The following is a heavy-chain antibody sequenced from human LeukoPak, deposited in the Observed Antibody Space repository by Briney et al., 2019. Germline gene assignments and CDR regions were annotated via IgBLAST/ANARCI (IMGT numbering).Heavy chain of an antibody. CDR2: ISASGGNT. CDR1: GFTFSNYA. V-gene: IGHV3-23*01. J-gene: IGHJ4*02. CDR3: VREDTPATANY. Sequence: GGSLRLSCAASGFTFSNYAMSWVRQALGKGLEWVSAISASGGNTYYADSVEGRFTISRDNSKNTLFLQMHSLRPGDTAVYYCVREDTPATANYWGQGTLVTISS. D-gene: IGHD2-21*02.